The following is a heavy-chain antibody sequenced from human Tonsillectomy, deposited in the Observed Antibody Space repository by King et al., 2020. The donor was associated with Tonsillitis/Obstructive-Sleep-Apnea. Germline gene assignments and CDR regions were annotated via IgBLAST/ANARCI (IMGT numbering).Heavy chain of an antibody. J-gene: IGHJ4*02. D-gene: IGHD3-22*01. V-gene: IGHV3-23*04. CDR1: GFTFSSYA. CDR2: ISGSGGST. Sequence: VQLVESGGGLVQPGGSLRLSCAASGFTFSSYAMSWVRQAPGKGLEWVSAISGSGGSTYYADSVKGRFTISRDNSKNTLYLQMNSLRAEDTAVYYCAKVPKRAGYYDSSGSNPPWHYWGQGTLVTVSS. CDR3: AKVPKRAGYYDSSGSNPPWHY.